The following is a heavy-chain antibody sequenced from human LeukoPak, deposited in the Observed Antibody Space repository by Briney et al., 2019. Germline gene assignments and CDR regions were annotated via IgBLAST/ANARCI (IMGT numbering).Heavy chain of an antibody. CDR1: GYTFNTYAYG. Sequence: GASVKVSCKASGYTFNTYAYGITWVRQAPGQGLEWMGWISAYNGNTNYAQKLQGRVTMTTDTSASTAYMELRSLRSDDTAVYYCARDRYLGQWLGGVVDYWGQGTLVTVSS. V-gene: IGHV1-18*01. J-gene: IGHJ4*02. D-gene: IGHD6-19*01. CDR3: ARDRYLGQWLGGVVDY. CDR2: ISAYNGNT.